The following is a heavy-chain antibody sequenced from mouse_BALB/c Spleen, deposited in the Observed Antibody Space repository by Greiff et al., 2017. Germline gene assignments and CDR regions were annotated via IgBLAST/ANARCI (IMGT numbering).Heavy chain of an antibody. CDR3: ARSGGNYDYFDY. J-gene: IGHJ2*01. Sequence: EVQLQQSGPELVKPGASVKISCKASGYTFTDYNMHWVKQSHGKSLEWIGYIYPYNGGTGYNQKFKSKATLTVDNSSSTAYMELRSLTSEDSAVYYCARSGGNYDYFDYWGQGTTLTVSS. CDR2: IYPYNGGT. V-gene: IGHV1S29*02. D-gene: IGHD2-1*01. CDR1: GYTFTDYN.